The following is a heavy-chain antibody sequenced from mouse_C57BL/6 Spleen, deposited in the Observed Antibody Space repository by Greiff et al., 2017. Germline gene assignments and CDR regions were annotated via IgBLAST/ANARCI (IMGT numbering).Heavy chain of an antibody. CDR2: IYPGSGST. D-gene: IGHD2-3*01. Sequence: QVQLQQPGAELVKPGASVKMSCKASGYTFTSYWITWVKQRPGQGLEWIGDIYPGSGSTNYNEKFKSKATLTVDTSSSTAYMQLSSLTSEDSAVYYCAREDGYYRSMDYWGQGTSVTVSS. CDR3: AREDGYYRSMDY. V-gene: IGHV1-55*01. CDR1: GYTFTSYW. J-gene: IGHJ4*01.